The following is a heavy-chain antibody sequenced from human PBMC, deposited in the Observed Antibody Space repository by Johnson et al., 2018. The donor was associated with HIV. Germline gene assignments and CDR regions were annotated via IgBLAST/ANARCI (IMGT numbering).Heavy chain of an antibody. CDR3: TKDGQPYYNFWSASPDVFDI. J-gene: IGHJ3*02. CDR1: GFAFSNYG. CDR2: IRYDESDK. D-gene: IGHD3-3*01. V-gene: IGHV3-30*02. Sequence: QVQLVESGGGVVQPGGSLRLSCAASGFAFSNYGLHWVRQSPGRGLEWVAFIRYDESDKYYADSVKGRFTMSRDNSKNTVYLQMNSLRVEDMAVYYCTKDGQPYYNFWSASPDVFDIWGQGTMVSVSS.